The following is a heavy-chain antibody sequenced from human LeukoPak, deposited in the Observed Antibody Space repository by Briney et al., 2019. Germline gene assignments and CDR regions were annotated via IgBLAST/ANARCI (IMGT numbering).Heavy chain of an antibody. Sequence: ASVTVSCKASGYTFTGYYMHWVRQAPGQGLEWMGWINPNSGGTNYAQKFQGRVTMTRDSSISTAYMELSRLRSDDTAVYYCAIGDGYSKSLDYWGQGTLVTVPS. J-gene: IGHJ4*02. CDR3: AIGDGYSKSLDY. V-gene: IGHV1-2*02. CDR1: GYTFTGYY. CDR2: INPNSGGT. D-gene: IGHD5-24*01.